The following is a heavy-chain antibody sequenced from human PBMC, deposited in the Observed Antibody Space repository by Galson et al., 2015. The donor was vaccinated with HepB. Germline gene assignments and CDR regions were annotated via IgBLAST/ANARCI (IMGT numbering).Heavy chain of an antibody. CDR2: ISGSGGST. J-gene: IGHJ4*02. Sequence: SLRLSCAASGFTFSSYAMSWVRQAPGKGLEWVSAISGSGGSTYYADSVKGRFTISRDNSKNTLYLQMNSLRAEDTAVYYCAKADWLGNYFDYWGQGTLVTVSS. D-gene: IGHD6-19*01. V-gene: IGHV3-23*01. CDR1: GFTFSSYA. CDR3: AKADWLGNYFDY.